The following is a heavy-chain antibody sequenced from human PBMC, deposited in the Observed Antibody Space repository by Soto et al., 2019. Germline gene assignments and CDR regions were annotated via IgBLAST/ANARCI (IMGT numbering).Heavy chain of an antibody. J-gene: IGHJ4*02. D-gene: IGHD3-10*01. Sequence: GASVKVSCKASDYTFTSYGINCVRQAPGQGLEWMGWISAYNGNTNYAQHLQGRITMTTDTSTSTAYMELRSLRSDDTAVYHCARSASTVRGVKRSFDYWGQGTPVTVSS. V-gene: IGHV1-18*01. CDR1: DYTFTSYG. CDR2: ISAYNGNT. CDR3: ARSASTVRGVKRSFDY.